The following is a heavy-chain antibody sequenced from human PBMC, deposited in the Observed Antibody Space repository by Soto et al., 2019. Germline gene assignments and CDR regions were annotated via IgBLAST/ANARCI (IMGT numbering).Heavy chain of an antibody. D-gene: IGHD5-18*01. CDR3: ARAVDAAMAPRDY. Sequence: GGSLRLSCAASGFDFRNYAMHWVRQSPGKGPEWVAITSDDGDIQYYADSVKGRFTISRDNSKNTLYLQMTSLRSEDAAVYFWARAVDAAMAPRDYGGRGTFVTVSS. CDR2: TSDDGDIQ. J-gene: IGHJ4*02. V-gene: IGHV3-30-3*01. CDR1: GFDFRNYA.